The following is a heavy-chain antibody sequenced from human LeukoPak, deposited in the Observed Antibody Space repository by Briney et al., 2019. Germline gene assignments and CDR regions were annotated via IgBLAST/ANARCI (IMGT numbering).Heavy chain of an antibody. CDR3: STYGSGRKFDY. D-gene: IGHD3-10*01. Sequence: GGSHRLSCVGSGFSFTDAWMSWVRQIPGKGLEWVGRIESKTDGETTDYATPVKDRFIISRDDSTNTLYLQMNSLKSEDTAVYYCSTYGSGRKFDYWGQGTLVTVSS. V-gene: IGHV3-15*04. CDR2: IESKTDGETT. CDR1: GFSFTDAW. J-gene: IGHJ4*02.